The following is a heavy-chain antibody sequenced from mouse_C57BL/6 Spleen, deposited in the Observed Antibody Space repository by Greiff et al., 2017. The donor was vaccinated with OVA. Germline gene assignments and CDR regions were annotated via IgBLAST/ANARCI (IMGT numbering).Heavy chain of an antibody. CDR1: GYSITSGYY. Sequence: EVQLQESGPGLVKPSQSLSLTCSVTGYSITSGYYWNWIRQFPGNKLEWMGYISYDGSNNYNPSLKNRISITRDTSKNQFFLKLNSVTTEDTATYYCARAGSNYYFDYWGQGTTLTVSS. V-gene: IGHV3-6*01. CDR2: ISYDGSN. J-gene: IGHJ2*01. CDR3: ARAGSNYYFDY. D-gene: IGHD2-5*01.